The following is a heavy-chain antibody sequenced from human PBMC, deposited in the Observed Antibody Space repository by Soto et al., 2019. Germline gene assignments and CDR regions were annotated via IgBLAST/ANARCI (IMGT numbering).Heavy chain of an antibody. CDR2: IKSKTDGGTT. Sequence: GGSLRLSCAASGFTFSNAWMNWVRQAPGKGLEWVGRIKSKTDGGTTDYAAPVKGRFTISRDDSKNTLYLQMNSLKTEDTAVYYCATDPVTMIVVVPSSGWGQGTLVTVSS. J-gene: IGHJ4*02. D-gene: IGHD3-22*01. V-gene: IGHV3-15*07. CDR1: GFTFSNAW. CDR3: ATDPVTMIVVVPSSG.